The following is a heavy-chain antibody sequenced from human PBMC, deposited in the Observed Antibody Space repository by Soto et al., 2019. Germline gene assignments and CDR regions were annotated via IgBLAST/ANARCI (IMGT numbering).Heavy chain of an antibody. J-gene: IGHJ6*02. CDR3: ASVTRTCISTSCYRYYYGMDV. Sequence: SETLSVTCTVSGRSISSSSYYWGWIRQAPGKGLEWMGSIFYSGSTYYNPSLKSRVTISVDTSKNQFSLKLSSVTAADTAVYYCASVTRTCISTSCYRYYYGMDVWGQGTTVT. V-gene: IGHV4-39*07. CDR1: GRSISSSSYY. D-gene: IGHD2-2*02. CDR2: IFYSGST.